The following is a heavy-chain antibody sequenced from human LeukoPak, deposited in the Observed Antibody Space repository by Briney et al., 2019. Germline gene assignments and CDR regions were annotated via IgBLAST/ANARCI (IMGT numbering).Heavy chain of an antibody. V-gene: IGHV3-23*01. J-gene: IGHJ4*02. CDR1: GFSFSNYA. D-gene: IGHD4-17*01. CDR3: AKDYGDYAYYFHY. CDR2: ISGSGYST. Sequence: PGGSLKLSWAASGFSFSNYAMNWVRQAPGKGLEWVSVISGSGYSTYYADSVKGRFTISRDNSKNPLYLQTNSLRAEDTAVYYCAKDYGDYAYYFHYWGKGTLVTVSS.